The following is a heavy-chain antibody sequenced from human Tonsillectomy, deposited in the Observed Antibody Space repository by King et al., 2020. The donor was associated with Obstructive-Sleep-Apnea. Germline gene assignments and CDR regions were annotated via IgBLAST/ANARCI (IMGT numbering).Heavy chain of an antibody. V-gene: IGHV4-34*01. CDR3: ARGRGYSHTYYYYYYGMDV. J-gene: IGHJ6*02. Sequence: VQLQQWGAGLLKPSETLSLTCAVYGGSFSGYYWSWIRQPPGKGLEWIGEINHSGSTNYNPSLKSRVTISVDTSKNQFSLKLSSVTAADTAVYYCARGRGYSHTYYYYYYGMDVWGQGTTVTVSS. D-gene: IGHD5-18*01. CDR1: GGSFSGYY. CDR2: INHSGST.